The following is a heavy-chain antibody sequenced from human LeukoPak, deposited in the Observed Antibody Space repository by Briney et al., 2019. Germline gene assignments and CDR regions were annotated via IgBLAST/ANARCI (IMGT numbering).Heavy chain of an antibody. CDR1: VGSPSGYF. V-gene: IGHV4-4*07. CDR2: IYSSGIN. CDR3: AREPTSGREPTSGRPLDY. J-gene: IGHJ4*02. Sequence: SETLSLTCTVSVGSPSGYFWSWIRQPAGKGLEWIGRIYSSGINNYNPSLKGRVTMSLDTFKNHLSLNLSSVTAADTAVYYCAREPTSGREPTSGRPLDYWGQGTLVTVSS. D-gene: IGHD5-12*01.